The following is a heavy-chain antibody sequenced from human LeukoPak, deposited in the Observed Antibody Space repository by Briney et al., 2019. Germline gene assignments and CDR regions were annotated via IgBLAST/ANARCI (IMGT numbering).Heavy chain of an antibody. V-gene: IGHV3-33*01. CDR1: GFTFSSYV. J-gene: IGHJ3*02. CDR3: ARGKEQQLYAFDI. CDR2: IWFDGSYK. D-gene: IGHD6-13*01. Sequence: GGSLRLSCAASGFTFSSYVMHWVRQAPGKGLEWVAVIWFDGSYKYYGDSVKGRFTISRDNSKNTLYLQMDSLSAEDTAVYYCARGKEQQLYAFDIWGQGTMVTVSS.